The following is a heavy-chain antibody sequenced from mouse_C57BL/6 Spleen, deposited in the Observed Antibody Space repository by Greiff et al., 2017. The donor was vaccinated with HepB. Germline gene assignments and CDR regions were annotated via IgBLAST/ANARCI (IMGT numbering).Heavy chain of an antibody. V-gene: IGHV1-81*01. J-gene: IGHJ4*01. D-gene: IGHD2-2*01. CDR2: IYPRSGNT. CDR3: ARKPPRAGYDVYAMDY. CDR1: GYTFTSYG. Sequence: VQLVESGAELARPGASVKLSCKASGYTFTSYGISWVKQRTGQGLEWIGEIYPRSGNTYYNEKFKGKATLTADKSSSTAYMELRSLTSEDSAVYFCARKPPRAGYDVYAMDYWGQGTSVTVSS.